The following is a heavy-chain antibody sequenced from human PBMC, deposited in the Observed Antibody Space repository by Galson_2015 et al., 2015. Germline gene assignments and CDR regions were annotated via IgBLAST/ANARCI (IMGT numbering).Heavy chain of an antibody. V-gene: IGHV3-7*01. D-gene: IGHD5-24*01. CDR2: IRQDGVEK. Sequence: SLRLSCAASGVTVGRYWMNWVRQAPGEGLGWVANIRQDGVEKYFVDSVKVRFTITRDNAKSSLHLQMNSLRAEDTAIYYCARGSRDNWDYVFDVWGQGTTVTVSS. CDR1: GVTVGRYW. J-gene: IGHJ3*01. CDR3: ARGSRDNWDYVFDV.